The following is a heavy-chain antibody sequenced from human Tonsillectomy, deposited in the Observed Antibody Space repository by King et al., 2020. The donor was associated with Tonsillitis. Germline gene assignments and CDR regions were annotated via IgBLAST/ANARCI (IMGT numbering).Heavy chain of an antibody. D-gene: IGHD6-13*01. V-gene: IGHV3-23*04. CDR3: AKENTATSGPDYFDY. J-gene: IGHJ4*02. CDR2: LSGGGDST. CDR1: GFTFSSYA. Sequence: VQLVESGGGLVQPGGSLRLSCAASGFTFSSYAMNWVRQAPGKGLEWVSALSGGGDSTYDANSVKGRFTTSRDNSKNTLYLHMNSLRAEDTAVHYCAKENTATSGPDYFDYWGQGPLVTVPS.